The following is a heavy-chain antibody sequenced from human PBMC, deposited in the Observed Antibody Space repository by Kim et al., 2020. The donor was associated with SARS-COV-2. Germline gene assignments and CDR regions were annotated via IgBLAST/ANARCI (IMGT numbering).Heavy chain of an antibody. D-gene: IGHD5-18*01. CDR2: ISGST. Sequence: GGSLRLSCAASGFTFSSYAMSWVRQAPGKGLEWVSAISGSTHYADAVEGRFTISRDNSKNKLYLQMNSPRAEDTAVYYCSKQVTTMAWAGGFDYWGQGNL. CDR1: GFTFSSYA. CDR3: SKQVTTMAWAGGFDY. V-gene: IGHV3-23*01. J-gene: IGHJ4*02.